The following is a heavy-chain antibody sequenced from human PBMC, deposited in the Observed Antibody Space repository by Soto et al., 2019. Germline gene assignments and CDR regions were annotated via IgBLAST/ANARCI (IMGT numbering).Heavy chain of an antibody. D-gene: IGHD3-9*01. Sequence: ELQLVQSGAEVKKPGESLKISCKGSGYNFANYWIGWVRQMPGKGLEWMGIIYPGNSDTRYSPSFQGQVTISADTSFSTAYLEWSSLKASDTAIYYCARHVYYDVLKKNYWGQGTLVTVSS. CDR1: GYNFANYW. V-gene: IGHV5-51*01. CDR2: IYPGNSDT. CDR3: ARHVYYDVLKKNY. J-gene: IGHJ4*02.